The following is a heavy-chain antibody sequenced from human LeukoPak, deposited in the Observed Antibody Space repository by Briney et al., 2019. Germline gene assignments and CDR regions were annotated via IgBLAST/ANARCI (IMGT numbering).Heavy chain of an antibody. V-gene: IGHV4-34*01. J-gene: IGHJ5*02. CDR3: ASGSTMIVVVSRNWFDP. CDR1: GGSFSGYY. Sequence: SETLSLTCAVYGGSFSGYYWSWIRQPPGKGLEWIGEINHSGSTNYNPSLKSRVTISVDTSKNQFSLKLSPVTAADTAVYYCASGSTMIVVVSRNWFDPWGQGTLVTVSS. CDR2: INHSGST. D-gene: IGHD3-22*01.